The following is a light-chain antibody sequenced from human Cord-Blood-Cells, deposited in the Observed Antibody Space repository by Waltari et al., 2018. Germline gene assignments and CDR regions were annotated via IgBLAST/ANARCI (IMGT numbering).Light chain of an antibody. Sequence: EIVMTQSPATLSVSPGERATLSCRASQSVSSNLAWYQQKPGQAPRLLIYGASTRATGIPARVSGSGSGTEFTVTISSLQSEDFAVDYCQQYNNWPPLTFGGGTKVEIK. CDR2: GAS. CDR3: QQYNNWPPLT. J-gene: IGKJ4*02. CDR1: QSVSSN. V-gene: IGKV3-15*01.